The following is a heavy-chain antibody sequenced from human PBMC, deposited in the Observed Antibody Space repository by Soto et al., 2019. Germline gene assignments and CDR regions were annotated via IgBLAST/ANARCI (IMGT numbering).Heavy chain of an antibody. Sequence: SETLSLTCTVSGGSIRSYYWTWIRQPSGKGLEWIGYIYYSGSTAYNPSLKSRVTISLDTYKSQFSLRLSSVTAADTAVYYCVREQGHSFDYWGKGTLVTVSS. CDR2: IYYSGST. CDR3: VREQGHSFDY. J-gene: IGHJ4*02. CDR1: GGSIRSYY. V-gene: IGHV4-59*01.